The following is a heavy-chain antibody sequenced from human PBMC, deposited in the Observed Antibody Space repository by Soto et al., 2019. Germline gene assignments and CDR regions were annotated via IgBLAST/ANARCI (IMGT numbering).Heavy chain of an antibody. V-gene: IGHV4-59*01. CDR2: IHYSGST. J-gene: IGHJ6*02. CDR1: GGSISGYY. Sequence: QVQLQESGPGLVKPSETLSLTCTVSGGSISGYYWSWIRQPPGKGLEWIGYIHYSGSTNYHPSLKSRITISADTSQNQITLNLRYVTSADTALYYCARDRGRTRAYYHAIHVRGQGTTVIVSS. CDR3: ARDRGRTRAYYHAIHV. D-gene: IGHD3-10*01.